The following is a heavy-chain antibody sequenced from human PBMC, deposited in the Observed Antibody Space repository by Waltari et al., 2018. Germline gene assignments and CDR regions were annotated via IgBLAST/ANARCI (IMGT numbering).Heavy chain of an antibody. J-gene: IGHJ3*02. CDR3: ATPGDSSSFDAFDI. CDR1: GGSISSYY. V-gene: IGHV4-4*07. CDR2: IYTSGST. Sequence: QVQLQESGPGLVKPSETLSLTCTVSGGSISSYYWSWIRQPARKGLEWIGRIYTSGSTNYNPSLKSRVNMSVDTSKNQFSLKLSSVTAADTAVYYCATPGDSSSFDAFDIWGQGTMVTVSS. D-gene: IGHD6-13*01.